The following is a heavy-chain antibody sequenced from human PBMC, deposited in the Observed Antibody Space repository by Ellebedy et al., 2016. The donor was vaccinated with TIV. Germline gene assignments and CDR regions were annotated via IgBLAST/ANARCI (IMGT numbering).Heavy chain of an antibody. CDR3: VRDCSGRRGDWFDP. D-gene: IGHD6-19*01. CDR1: GGSMNSYY. CDR2: IYSSGST. Sequence: MPGGSLRLSCSVSGGSMNSYYWSWIRQSAGKGLEWIGRIYSSGSTNYNPSLKSRVTMSLDTSKSQFSLNLTSVTVADTAIYYCVRDCSGRRGDWFDPWGQGTLVTVSS. J-gene: IGHJ5*02. V-gene: IGHV4-4*07.